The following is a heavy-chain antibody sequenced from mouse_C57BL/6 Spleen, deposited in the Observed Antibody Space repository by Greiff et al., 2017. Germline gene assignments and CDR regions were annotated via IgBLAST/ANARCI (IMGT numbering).Heavy chain of an antibody. D-gene: IGHD1-1*01. CDR2: IYPGSGNI. Sequence: QVQLKQSGPELVKPGASVKISCKASGYSFTSYYIHWVKQRPGQGLEWIGWIYPGSGNIKYNEKFKGKATLTADTASSTAYMQLSSLTSEDSAVYYCAREGYYGSSHWYFDVWGTGTTVTVSS. CDR1: GYSFTSYY. CDR3: AREGYYGSSHWYFDV. V-gene: IGHV1-66*01. J-gene: IGHJ1*03.